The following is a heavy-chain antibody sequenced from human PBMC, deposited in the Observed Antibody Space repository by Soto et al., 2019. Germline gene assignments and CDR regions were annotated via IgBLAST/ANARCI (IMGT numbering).Heavy chain of an antibody. Sequence: ASVKVSCKVSGYTLTELSMHWVRQAPGKGLEWMGGFDAEDGETNYAQKFQGRVTMTADTSTGTAYMELRSLRSDDTAVYYCARRDVWPFDYWGQGTLVTVSS. CDR2: FDAEDGET. D-gene: IGHD2-8*01. CDR1: GYTLTELS. CDR3: ARRDVWPFDY. J-gene: IGHJ4*02. V-gene: IGHV1-24*01.